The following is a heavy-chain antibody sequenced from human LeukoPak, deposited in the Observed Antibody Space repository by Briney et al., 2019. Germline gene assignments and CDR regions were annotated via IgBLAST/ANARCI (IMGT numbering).Heavy chain of an antibody. CDR3: ARQSTTWYLDL. Sequence: PSETLSLTCSVSGGSISGSHWSWVRQAPGEGLEWIGYIYYSGDTNYNPSLKGRVAFSVDTSKNQSSLRLNSVTAADTAVYFCARQSTTWYLDLWGHGTLVTVSS. CDR2: IYYSGDT. J-gene: IGHJ2*01. V-gene: IGHV4-59*08. CDR1: GGSISGSH. D-gene: IGHD4-11*01.